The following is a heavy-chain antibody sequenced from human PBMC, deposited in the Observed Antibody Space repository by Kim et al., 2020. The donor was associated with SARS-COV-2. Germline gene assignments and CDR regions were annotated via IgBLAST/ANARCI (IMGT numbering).Heavy chain of an antibody. D-gene: IGHD1-1*01. CDR1: GYTFTSYG. Sequence: ASVKVSCKASGYTFTSYGIRWVRQAPGQGLDWMGWISAYNGNTNYAQKLQGRVTMTTDTSTSTAYMELRSLRSDDTAVYYCARDHTTGTRGALDISGQGTTGTVSS. J-gene: IGHJ3*02. CDR3: ARDHTTGTRGALDI. V-gene: IGHV1-18*01. CDR2: ISAYNGNT.